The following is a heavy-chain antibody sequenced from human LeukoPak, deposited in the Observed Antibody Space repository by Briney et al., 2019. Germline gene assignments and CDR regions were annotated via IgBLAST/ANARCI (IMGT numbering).Heavy chain of an antibody. D-gene: IGHD1-26*01. Sequence: GESLKISCKGSGYSFTSYWIGWVRQMPGRGLEWMGIIYPGDSDARYSPSFQGQVTISVDESISTAYLQWNTLKASDTAIYYCARQTGWGAFDIWGQGTMVTVSS. CDR1: GYSFTSYW. CDR2: IYPGDSDA. V-gene: IGHV5-51*01. CDR3: ARQTGWGAFDI. J-gene: IGHJ3*02.